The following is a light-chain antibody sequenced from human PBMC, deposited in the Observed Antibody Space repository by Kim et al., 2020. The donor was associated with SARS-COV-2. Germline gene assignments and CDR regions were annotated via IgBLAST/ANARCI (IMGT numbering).Light chain of an antibody. V-gene: IGLV2-8*01. CDR3: TSHANNNYV. CDR2: EVP. J-gene: IGLJ1*01. CDR1: TSDVGPYNY. Sequence: GTISCPGTTSDVGPYNYVSWYQQRPGKAPKLIIYEVPTRPAGVPDRFSGSKSGNTASITVSGLQAEDEADYYCTSHANNNYVFGTGTKVTVL.